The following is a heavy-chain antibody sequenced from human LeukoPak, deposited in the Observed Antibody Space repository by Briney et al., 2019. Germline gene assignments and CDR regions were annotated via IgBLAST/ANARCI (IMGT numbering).Heavy chain of an antibody. D-gene: IGHD5-18*01. Sequence: ASVKVSCKASGGTFSSYAISWVRQAPGQGLEWMGGIIPIFGTANYAQKFQGRVTITADESTSTAYMELSSLRSEDTAVYYCARGMGYSYGDDAFDIWGQGTMVTVSS. J-gene: IGHJ3*02. CDR1: GGTFSSYA. CDR3: ARGMGYSYGDDAFDI. CDR2: IIPIFGTA. V-gene: IGHV1-69*01.